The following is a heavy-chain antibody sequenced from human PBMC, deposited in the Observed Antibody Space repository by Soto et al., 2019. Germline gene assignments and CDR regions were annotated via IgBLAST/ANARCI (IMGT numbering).Heavy chain of an antibody. D-gene: IGHD2-2*02. CDR1: GGSISSAAYY. J-gene: IGHJ4*02. V-gene: IGHV4-31*03. CDR3: AREYTYGSNFFDC. Sequence: QVQLQESGPGLVKPSQTLSLTCTVSGGSISSAAYYWSWIRQHPGKGLEWIGYISHSGSTYYNPSLTSRVIISVDTSMNQFSLSLTSVTAADTAVYYCAREYTYGSNFFDCWGQGALVTVSS. CDR2: ISHSGST.